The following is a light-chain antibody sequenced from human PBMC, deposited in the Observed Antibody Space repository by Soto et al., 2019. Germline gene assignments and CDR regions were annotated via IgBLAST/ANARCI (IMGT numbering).Light chain of an antibody. V-gene: IGKV1-5*03. J-gene: IGKJ1*01. CDR3: QQYNDNWT. CDR1: QSISIW. Sequence: DIQMTQSPSTLSASVGDRGTITCRASQSISIWLAWYQQKPGKAPKLLIYKASTLQSGVPSRFSGSGSGTEFTLAISSLQPDDSATYYCQQYNDNWTFGQGTKVEIK. CDR2: KAS.